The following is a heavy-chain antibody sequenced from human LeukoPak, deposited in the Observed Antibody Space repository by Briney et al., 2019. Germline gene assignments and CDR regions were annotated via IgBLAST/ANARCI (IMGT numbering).Heavy chain of an antibody. CDR3: ARDYAHYVGYFFFDY. CDR1: GFTFNNYA. CDR2: ISGGGETT. D-gene: IGHD4-17*01. V-gene: IGHV3-23*01. J-gene: IGHJ4*02. Sequence: PGGSLRLSCAASGFTFNNYAMNWVRQAQGKGLEWVSSISGGGETTCYADSAKGRFTISRDNSQNTLYLQMNSLRAEDTAVYYCARDYAHYVGYFFFDYWGQGTLVTVSS.